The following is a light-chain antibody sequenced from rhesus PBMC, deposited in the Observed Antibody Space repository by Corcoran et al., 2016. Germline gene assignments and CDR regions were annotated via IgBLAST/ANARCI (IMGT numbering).Light chain of an antibody. CDR2: AAS. Sequence: DVQMSQSPSSLSASVGDKVTITCRASQGITNALAWYQHKPGKAPKLRLFAASSLGIGVPSRFSGSRAGKDCTITIGCLQPEEFGTYYCQQGYSSPLTFGGGTKVDLK. V-gene: IGKV1-33*02. CDR3: QQGYSSPLT. CDR1: QGITNA. J-gene: IGKJ4*01.